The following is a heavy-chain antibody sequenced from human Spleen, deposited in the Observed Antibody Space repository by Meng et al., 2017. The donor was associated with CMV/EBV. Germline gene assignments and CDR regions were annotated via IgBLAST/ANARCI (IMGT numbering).Heavy chain of an antibody. CDR3: AREEYYYDSRGYQPAFNI. D-gene: IGHD3-22*01. Sequence: ASVKVSCKASGYTFTSYYLHWVRQAPGQGLEWMGMINPDGGSTSYAQKFQDRIIMTKDTSTNTVYMELSSLRSEDTAVYYCAREEYYYDSRGYQPAFNIRGQGTMVTVSS. CDR1: GYTFTSYY. J-gene: IGHJ3*02. V-gene: IGHV1-46*01. CDR2: INPDGGST.